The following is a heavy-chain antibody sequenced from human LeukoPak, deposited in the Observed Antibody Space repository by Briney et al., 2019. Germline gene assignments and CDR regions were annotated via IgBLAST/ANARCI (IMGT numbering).Heavy chain of an antibody. V-gene: IGHV1-18*01. CDR3: ARAESRDLYFLY. J-gene: IGHJ1*01. Sequence: ASVKVSCKASGYTFTDFGFIWVRQAPAQGLEWMGWVSTYNGDTDYAKKFQDRVTMTTESSTQTTFMELRNLRSDDTAVYYCARAESRDLYFLYWGQGTLVSVSS. CDR1: GYTFTDFG. D-gene: IGHD1-14*01. CDR2: VSTYNGDT.